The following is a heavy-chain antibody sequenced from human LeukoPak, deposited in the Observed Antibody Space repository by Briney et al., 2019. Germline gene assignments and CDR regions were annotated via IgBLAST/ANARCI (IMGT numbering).Heavy chain of an antibody. CDR2: IYYSGST. J-gene: IGHJ6*02. CDR1: GGSISSGSYY. CDR3: ARPGGFGELSPYYGMDV. V-gene: IGHV4-39*07. Sequence: PSETLSLTCTVSGGSISSGSYYWGWIRQPPGKGLEWIGSIYYSGSTYYNPSLKSRVTISVDTSKNQFSLKLSSVTAADTAVYYCARPGGFGELSPYYGMDVWGQGTTVTVSS. D-gene: IGHD3-10*01.